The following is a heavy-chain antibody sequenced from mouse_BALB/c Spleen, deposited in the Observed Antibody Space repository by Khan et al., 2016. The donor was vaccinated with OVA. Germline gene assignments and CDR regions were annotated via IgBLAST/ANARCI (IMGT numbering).Heavy chain of an antibody. CDR3: ATLYANPFAF. V-gene: IGHV14-3*02. D-gene: IGHD2-1*01. CDR2: IDPPNDDS. CDR1: GFNIKDTY. J-gene: IGHJ3*01. Sequence: VQLKQSGAELVKPGASVKLSCSASGFNIKDTYIHWMKQRPEQGLEWIGRIDPPNDDSKYGPKFQAKVTLTADTSSNTAYLQLSSLTSEDTSVYSCATLYANPFAFWGQGTLVSVSA.